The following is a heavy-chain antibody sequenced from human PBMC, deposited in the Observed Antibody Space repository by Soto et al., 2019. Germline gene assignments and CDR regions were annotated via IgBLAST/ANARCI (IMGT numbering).Heavy chain of an antibody. Sequence: SLRLSCAASGFTFSSYSMNWVRQAPGKGLEWVSSISSSSSYIYYADSVKGRFTISRDNAKNSLYLQMNSLRAEDTAVYYCARLGAAAGTPPYYYYGMDVWGQGTTVTVSS. V-gene: IGHV3-21*01. CDR3: ARLGAAAGTPPYYYYGMDV. CDR2: ISSSSSYI. J-gene: IGHJ6*02. D-gene: IGHD6-13*01. CDR1: GFTFSSYS.